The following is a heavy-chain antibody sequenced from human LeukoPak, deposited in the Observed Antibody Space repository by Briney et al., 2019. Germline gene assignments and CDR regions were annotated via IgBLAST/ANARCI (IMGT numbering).Heavy chain of an antibody. Sequence: SVKVSCKASGGTFSSYAISWVRQAPGQGLEWMGGIIPIFGTANYAQKFQGRVTITTDESTSTAYMELRSLRSDDTAVYYCARDTPYDSSGYSDAFDIWGQGTMVTVSS. CDR3: ARDTPYDSSGYSDAFDI. J-gene: IGHJ3*02. CDR2: IIPIFGTA. V-gene: IGHV1-69*05. CDR1: GGTFSSYA. D-gene: IGHD3-22*01.